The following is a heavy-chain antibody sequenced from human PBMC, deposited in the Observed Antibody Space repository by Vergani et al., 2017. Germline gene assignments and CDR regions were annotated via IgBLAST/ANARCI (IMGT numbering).Heavy chain of an antibody. CDR3: ARAVLWFGEPPDY. V-gene: IGHV1-8*02. CDR2: INPNSGNT. D-gene: IGHD3-10*01. CDR1: GYTFTGYY. J-gene: IGHJ4*02. Sequence: QVQLVQSGAEVKKPGASVKVSCKASGYTFTGYYMHWVRQAPGQGLEWMGWINPNSGNTGYAQKFQGRVTMTRNTSISTAYMELSSLRSEDTAVYYCARAVLWFGEPPDYWGQGTLVTVSS.